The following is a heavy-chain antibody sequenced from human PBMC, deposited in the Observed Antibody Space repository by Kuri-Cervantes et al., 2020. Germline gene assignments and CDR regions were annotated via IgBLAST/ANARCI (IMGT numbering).Heavy chain of an antibody. CDR2: INPSSGGT. V-gene: IGHV1-2*04. CDR3: ARDSSRGYMDV. J-gene: IGHJ6*03. Sequence: ASVKVSCKASGGTFSSYAISWVRQAPGQGLEWMGWINPSSGGTNYAQKFQGWVTMTRDTSISTAYMELSRLRSDDTAVYYCARDSSRGYMDVWGKGTTVTVSS. D-gene: IGHD2-2*01. CDR1: GGTFSSYA.